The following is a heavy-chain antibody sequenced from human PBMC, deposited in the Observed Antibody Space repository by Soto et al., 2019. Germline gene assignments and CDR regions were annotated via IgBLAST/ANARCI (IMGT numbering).Heavy chain of an antibody. CDR3: TSEQGATGDX. D-gene: IGHD1-26*01. Sequence: GSLRLSCAASGFTFSGSAMHWVRQASGKGMEWVVRIRSKANSYATAYAASVKGRFTIPRDDSKNTAYLKMNRLKTEETAVYYCTSEQGATGDXWGQGTTFTISX. CDR1: GFTFSGSA. V-gene: IGHV3-73*01. J-gene: IGHJ4*02. CDR2: IRSKANSYAT.